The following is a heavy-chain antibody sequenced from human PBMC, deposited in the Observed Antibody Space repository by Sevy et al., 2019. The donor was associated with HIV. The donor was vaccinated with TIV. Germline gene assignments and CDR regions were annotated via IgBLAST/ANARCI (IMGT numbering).Heavy chain of an antibody. Sequence: ASVKVSCKASGFTFTYYTVHWVRQAPGQGLEWMGWINPGSGNTRYSQKFQGRVTITTDTSATTTYMALSSLRPEDTAVYYCAPSPGGTKHFNPWGQGTRVTVSS. V-gene: IGHV1-3*01. CDR2: INPGSGNT. CDR3: APSPGGTKHFNP. D-gene: IGHD2-15*01. CDR1: GFTFTYYT. J-gene: IGHJ5*02.